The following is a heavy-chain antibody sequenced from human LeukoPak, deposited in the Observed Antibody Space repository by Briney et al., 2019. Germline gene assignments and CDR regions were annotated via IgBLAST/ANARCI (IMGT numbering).Heavy chain of an antibody. D-gene: IGHD4-17*01. CDR1: GGSISSYY. Sequence: SETLSLTCTVSGGSISSYYWSWIRQPPGKGLEWIGYIYYSGGTSYNPSLKSRVTISVDTSKNQFSLKLSSVTAADTAVYYCARVASKVTDYWGQGTLVTVSS. CDR2: IYYSGGT. CDR3: ARVASKVTDY. V-gene: IGHV4-59*08. J-gene: IGHJ4*02.